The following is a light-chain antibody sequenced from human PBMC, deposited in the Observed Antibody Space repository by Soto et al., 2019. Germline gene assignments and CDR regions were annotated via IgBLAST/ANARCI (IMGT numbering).Light chain of an antibody. V-gene: IGKV3-15*01. CDR2: GAS. CDR3: QQYNNWPPEYT. Sequence: EIVMTQSPATLSVSPGERVTLSCRASQSVSNKLAWYQQKPGQAPRLLFYGASSRATGIPARFSGSGSGTEFKLTISSLQSEDFAVYYCQQYNNWPPEYTFGQGTKLEI. CDR1: QSVSNK. J-gene: IGKJ2*01.